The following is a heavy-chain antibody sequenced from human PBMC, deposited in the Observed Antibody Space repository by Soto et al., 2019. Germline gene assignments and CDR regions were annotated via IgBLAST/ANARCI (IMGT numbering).Heavy chain of an antibody. Sequence: QLQLRQSGAEVKKPGASLKVSCKVSGYTLSELSMHWVRQAAGKGLEWMGGFDPEAREIVYGQNFQGRVTMTEDRSTDTANLELSSMTSEDTAVYYCATDLNNMVAGEYYLYYWGQGTAVTVSS. CDR1: GYTLSELS. J-gene: IGHJ4*02. D-gene: IGHD2-15*01. CDR3: ATDLNNMVAGEYYLYY. CDR2: FDPEAREI. V-gene: IGHV1-24*01.